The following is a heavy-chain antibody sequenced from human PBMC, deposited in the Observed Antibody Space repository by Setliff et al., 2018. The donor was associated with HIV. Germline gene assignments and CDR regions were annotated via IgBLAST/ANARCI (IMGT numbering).Heavy chain of an antibody. J-gene: IGHJ4*02. V-gene: IGHV4-34*01. CDR3: ARGLNYYGSGSYLPLGY. CDR1: GESFNDYY. D-gene: IGHD3-10*01. Sequence: SETLSLTCAVYGESFNDYYWTWIRQPPGKGLEWIGEIDHSGNIKYHASLKSRFTISKDTSKNQISLKLRSVTAADTAVYYCARGLNYYGSGSYLPLGYWGQGTLVTVSS. CDR2: IDHSGNI.